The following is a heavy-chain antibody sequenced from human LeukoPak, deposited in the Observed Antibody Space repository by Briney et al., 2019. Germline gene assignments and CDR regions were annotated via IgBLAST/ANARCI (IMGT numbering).Heavy chain of an antibody. Sequence: PGGSLRLSCAASGFTFSYYWMGWVRQAPGKGLEWVANIKQDGSEKYYVDSVRGRFTISRDNTKNSLYLQMNSMRAEDTAVYYCARGGQLNWFDPWGQGTLVTVSS. D-gene: IGHD5-18*01. CDR3: ARGGQLNWFDP. J-gene: IGHJ5*02. CDR2: IKQDGSEK. CDR1: GFTFSYYW. V-gene: IGHV3-7*02.